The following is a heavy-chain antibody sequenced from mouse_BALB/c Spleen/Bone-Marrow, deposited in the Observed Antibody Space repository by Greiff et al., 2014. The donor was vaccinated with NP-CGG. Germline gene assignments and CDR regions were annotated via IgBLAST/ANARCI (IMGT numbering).Heavy chain of an antibody. CDR1: GFTFSDYY. J-gene: IGHJ4*01. D-gene: IGHD2-10*02. Sequence: EVKVVESGGGLVKPGGSLKLSCAASGFTFSDYYMYWVRQTPEKRLEWVATISDGGGYTYYPDSVWGRFTISRDNAKNNLYLQMSSLKSEDTAVYYCARSGERYGAMDYWGQGTSVTVFS. CDR3: ARSGERYGAMDY. CDR2: ISDGGGYT. V-gene: IGHV5-4*02.